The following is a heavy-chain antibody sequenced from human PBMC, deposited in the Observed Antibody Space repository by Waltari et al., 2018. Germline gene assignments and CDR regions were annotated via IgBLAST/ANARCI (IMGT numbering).Heavy chain of an antibody. CDR3: ARRIHYYDSSGYYGGGNWFDP. CDR1: GYTLTELS. Sequence: VQLVQSGAEVKKPGASVKVSCKVSGYTLTELSMHWVRQMPGKGLEWMGIIVPDESDTRYSPSFQSQVTISADKSISTAYLKWGSLKASDTAMYYCARRIHYYDSSGYYGGGNWFDPWGQGTLVTVSS. D-gene: IGHD3-22*01. J-gene: IGHJ5*02. CDR2: IVPDESDT. V-gene: IGHV5-51*01.